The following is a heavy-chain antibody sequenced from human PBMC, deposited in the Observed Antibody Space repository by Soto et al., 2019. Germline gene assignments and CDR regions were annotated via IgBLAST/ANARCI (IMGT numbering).Heavy chain of an antibody. V-gene: IGHV3-64D*06. CDR1: GFTFSSYA. J-gene: IGHJ4*02. D-gene: IGHD3-3*01. CDR2: VRVNGDPP. Sequence: VVSLRLSYSASGFTFSSYAMHCVRQARGKGLEYVSGVRVNGDPPFYADSVKGRFTISRDNSKNTLYLQMSSLSADDTAVYYCVKSRGGNNFDFCNWGPGALGTV. CDR3: VKSRGGNNFDFCN.